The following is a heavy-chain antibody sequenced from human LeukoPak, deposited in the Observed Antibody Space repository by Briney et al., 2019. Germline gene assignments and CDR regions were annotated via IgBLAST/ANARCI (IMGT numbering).Heavy chain of an antibody. D-gene: IGHD3-22*01. J-gene: IGHJ4*02. CDR1: GGSISSISYY. Sequence: PSETLSLTCTVSGGSISSISYYWGWIRQPPGKGLEWVSAISGSGGSTYYADSVKGRFTISRDNSKNTLYLQMNSLRAEDTAVYYCARSERWYDSSGYRYYFDYWGQGTLVTVSS. CDR3: ARSERWYDSSGYRYYFDY. V-gene: IGHV3-23*01. CDR2: ISGSGGST.